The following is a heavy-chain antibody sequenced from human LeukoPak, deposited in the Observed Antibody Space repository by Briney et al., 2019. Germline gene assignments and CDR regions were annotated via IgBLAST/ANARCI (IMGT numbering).Heavy chain of an antibody. D-gene: IGHD6-19*01. J-gene: IGHJ4*02. CDR3: AKSPYSSGWYHDY. CDR1: GFTFSSYG. V-gene: IGHV3-30*18. Sequence: PGRSLRLSCAASGFTFSSYGMHWVRQAPGKGLEWVAVISYDGSNKYYADSVKGRFTISRDNSKNTLYLQMNSLRAEDTAVYYCAKSPYSSGWYHDYWGQGTLVTVSS. CDR2: ISYDGSNK.